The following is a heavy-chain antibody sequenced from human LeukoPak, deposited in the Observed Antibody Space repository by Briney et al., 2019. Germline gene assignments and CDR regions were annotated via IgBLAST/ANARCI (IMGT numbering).Heavy chain of an antibody. CDR3: AKDLSFGDSGEYFQH. CDR2: IWYDGSNK. CDR1: GFTFSSYG. Sequence: PGGSLRLSCAASGFTFSSYGMHWVRQAPGKGLEWVAVIWYDGSNKYYADSVKGRFTISRDNSKNTLYLQMNSLRAEDTAVYYCAKDLSFGDSGEYFQHWGQGTLVTVSS. D-gene: IGHD2-21*02. J-gene: IGHJ1*01. V-gene: IGHV3-33*06.